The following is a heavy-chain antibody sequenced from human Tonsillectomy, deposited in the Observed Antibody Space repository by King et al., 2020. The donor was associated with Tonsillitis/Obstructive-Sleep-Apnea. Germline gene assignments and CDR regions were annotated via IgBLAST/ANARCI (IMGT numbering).Heavy chain of an antibody. Sequence: DVQLVESGGGLVQPGGSLRLSCAASGFTVSSNYMTWVRQAPGKGLEWVSIIYSGGSTYYADSVRGRFTISRHNSKNTLYLQMNSLRADDTAVYYCARGTSGSYSRFIEDCCGLGYWGLGTLVTVSS. D-gene: IGHD1-26*01. V-gene: IGHV3-53*04. J-gene: IGHJ4*02. CDR1: GFTVSSNY. CDR3: ARGTSGSYSRFIEDCCGLGY. CDR2: IYSGGST.